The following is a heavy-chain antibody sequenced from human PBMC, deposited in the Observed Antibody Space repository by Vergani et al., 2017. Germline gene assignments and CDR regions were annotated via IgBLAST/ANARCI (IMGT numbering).Heavy chain of an antibody. D-gene: IGHD3-10*01. CDR1: GFTFSSYA. V-gene: IGHV3-49*04. Sequence: EVQLLESGGGLVQPGGSLRLSCAASGFTFSSYAMSWVRQAPGKGLEWVGFIRSKAYGGTTEYAASVKGRFTISRDNAKNSLYLQMNSLRAEDTAVYYCARDRDPDYWGQGTLVTVSS. J-gene: IGHJ4*02. CDR3: ARDRDPDY. CDR2: IRSKAYGGTT.